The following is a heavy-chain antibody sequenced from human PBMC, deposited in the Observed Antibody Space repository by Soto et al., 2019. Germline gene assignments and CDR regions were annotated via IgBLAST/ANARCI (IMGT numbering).Heavy chain of an antibody. J-gene: IGHJ4*02. CDR2: ISGSGGST. D-gene: IGHD3-9*01. V-gene: IGHV3-23*01. CDR1: GFTFSSYA. Sequence: GGSLRLSCAASGFTFSSYAMSWVRQAPGKGLEWVSAISGSGGSTYYADSVKGRFTISRDNSKNTLYLQMNSLRAEDTAVYYCAKDSMRVGYDILTGYYGGFDYWGQGTLVTVSS. CDR3: AKDSMRVGYDILTGYYGGFDY.